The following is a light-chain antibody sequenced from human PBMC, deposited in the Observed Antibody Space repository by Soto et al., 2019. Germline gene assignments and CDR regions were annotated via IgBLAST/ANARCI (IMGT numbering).Light chain of an antibody. CDR3: SSHTTRNTRV. Sequence: QSALTQPASVSGSPGQSITISCTGTSSDVGAYDFVSWYQQHPDKAPKLMIYEVRGRPSGVSNRFSGSKSFNTATLTISGLQAEDEADYYCSSHTTRNTRVFGTGTKFTVL. CDR1: SSDVGAYDF. J-gene: IGLJ1*01. CDR2: EVR. V-gene: IGLV2-14*03.